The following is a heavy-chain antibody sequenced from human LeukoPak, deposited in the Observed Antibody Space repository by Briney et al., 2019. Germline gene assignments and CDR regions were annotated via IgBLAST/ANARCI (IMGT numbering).Heavy chain of an antibody. V-gene: IGHV3-30*18. CDR1: GFTFSSYG. D-gene: IGHD1-26*01. J-gene: IGHJ4*02. Sequence: GGSLRLSCAASGFTFSSYGMHWVRQAPGKGLEWVAVTSSDGSRIYYADSVQGRFTISRDNSKNTLYLQMNSLRAEDTAVYYCAKGEHQPTLSFDYWGQGTLVTVSS. CDR3: AKGEHQPTLSFDY. CDR2: TSSDGSRI.